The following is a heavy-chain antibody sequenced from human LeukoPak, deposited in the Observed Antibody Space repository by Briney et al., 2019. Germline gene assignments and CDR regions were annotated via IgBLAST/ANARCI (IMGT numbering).Heavy chain of an antibody. V-gene: IGHV4-59*01. D-gene: IGHD5-24*01. CDR1: GGSISNYY. CDR3: ARGAMATTPFFDY. Sequence: SETLSLTCPVSGGSISNYYYWSWIRQPPGKGLEWIGYVYYTGSTNFNPSLKSRVTMSLDTSRNQFSLKLTSLTAADTAVYYCARGAMATTPFFDYWGQGTLVTVSS. CDR2: VYYTGST. J-gene: IGHJ4*02.